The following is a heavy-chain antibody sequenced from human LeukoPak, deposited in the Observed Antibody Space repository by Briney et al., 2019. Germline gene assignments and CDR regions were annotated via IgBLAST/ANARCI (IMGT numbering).Heavy chain of an antibody. CDR1: GFTFDDYD. D-gene: IGHD3-10*01. V-gene: IGHV3-20*04. CDR2: INWNGGST. Sequence: GGSLRLSCAASGFTFDDYDMSWVRQAPGKGLEWVSGINWNGGSTGYADSAKGRFTISRDNAKNSLYLQMNSLRAEDTALYYCARRDYYGSGSPDYWGQGTLVTVSS. CDR3: ARRDYYGSGSPDY. J-gene: IGHJ4*02.